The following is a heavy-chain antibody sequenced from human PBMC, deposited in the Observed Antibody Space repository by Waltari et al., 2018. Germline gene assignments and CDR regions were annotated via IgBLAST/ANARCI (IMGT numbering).Heavy chain of an antibody. CDR1: GGSISSYY. CDR2: IYYSGST. CDR3: AREGGRGERYYYYYMDV. Sequence: QVQLQESGPGLVKPSETPSLTCTVSGGSISSYYWSWIRQPPGKGLEWIGYIYYSGSTNYNPSHKRRVTISVDTSKNQFSLKLSSVTAADTAVYYCAREGGRGERYYYYYMDVWGKGTTVTVSS. D-gene: IGHD3-16*01. J-gene: IGHJ6*03. V-gene: IGHV4-59*01.